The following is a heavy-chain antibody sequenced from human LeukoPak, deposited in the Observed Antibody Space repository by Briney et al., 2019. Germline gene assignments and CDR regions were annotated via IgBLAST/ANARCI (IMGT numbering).Heavy chain of an antibody. Sequence: PSETLSLTCAVYGGSFSGYYWSWIRQPPGKGLDGIGEINHSGSTNYNPSLKSRVTISVDTSKNQFSLKLSSVTAADTAVYYCARLSAAGTVVRKYYFDYWGQGTLVTVSS. CDR1: GGSFSGYY. D-gene: IGHD6-13*01. V-gene: IGHV4-34*01. CDR3: ARLSAAGTVVRKYYFDY. J-gene: IGHJ4*02. CDR2: INHSGST.